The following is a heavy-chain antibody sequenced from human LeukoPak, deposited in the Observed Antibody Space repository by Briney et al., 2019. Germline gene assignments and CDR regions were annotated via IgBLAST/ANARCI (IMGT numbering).Heavy chain of an antibody. D-gene: IGHD2-21*01. J-gene: IGHJ6*02. Sequence: PGWSLRLSCAASGFAFSSYGMHWVRQAPGKGLEWVAVIWYDGSNKYYADSVKGRFTISRDNSKNTLYLQMNSLRAEDTAVYYCARGAKPGVWYGMDVWGQGTTVTVSS. CDR1: GFAFSSYG. CDR3: ARGAKPGVWYGMDV. CDR2: IWYDGSNK. V-gene: IGHV3-33*01.